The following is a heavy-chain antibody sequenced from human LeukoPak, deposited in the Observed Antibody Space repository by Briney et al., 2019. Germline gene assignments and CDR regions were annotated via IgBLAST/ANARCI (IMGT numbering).Heavy chain of an antibody. Sequence: GGSLRLSCAASGFTFSSYAMSWVRQAPGKGLEWVSAISGSGGSTYYADSVKGRFTISRDNPKNTLYLQMNSLRAEDTAVYYCAKDYYRGGFIGYGYMDVWGKGTTVTVSS. CDR3: AKDYYRGGFIGYGYMDV. V-gene: IGHV3-23*01. CDR2: ISGSGGST. J-gene: IGHJ6*03. D-gene: IGHD3-22*01. CDR1: GFTFSSYA.